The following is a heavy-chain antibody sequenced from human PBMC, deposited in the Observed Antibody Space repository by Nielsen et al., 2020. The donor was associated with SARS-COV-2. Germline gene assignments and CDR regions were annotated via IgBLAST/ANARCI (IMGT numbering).Heavy chain of an antibody. CDR2: TYYRSKWYN. CDR3: ARGTYVVVVPAASRGYYYYYMGV. J-gene: IGHJ6*03. Sequence: WIRQSPSRGLEWLGRTYYRSKWYNDYAVSVKSRITINPDTSKNQFSLQLNSVTPEDTAVYYCARGTYVVVVPAASRGYYYYYMGVRGKGTTVTVSS. V-gene: IGHV6-1*01. D-gene: IGHD2-2*01.